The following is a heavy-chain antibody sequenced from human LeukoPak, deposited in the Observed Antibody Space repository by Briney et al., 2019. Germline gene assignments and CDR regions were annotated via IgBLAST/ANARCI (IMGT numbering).Heavy chain of an antibody. CDR2: INSDVSST. D-gene: IGHD1-26*01. CDR3: ARESSVGAHKAFDY. V-gene: IGHV3-74*01. CDR1: VFTFSSYW. J-gene: IGHJ4*02. Sequence: GGSLRLSCPASVFTFSSYWMHWVRQAPGKGLVWVSRINSDVSSTSYADSVKGRFTISRDNAKNTLYLQMNSLRAEDTAVYYCARESSVGAHKAFDYWGQGTLVTVSS.